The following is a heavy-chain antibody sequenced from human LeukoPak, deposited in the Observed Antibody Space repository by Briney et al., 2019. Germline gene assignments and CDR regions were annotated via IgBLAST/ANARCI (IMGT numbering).Heavy chain of an antibody. D-gene: IGHD2-2*01. V-gene: IGHV4-61*08. CDR3: ARADCSSTSCPTRWFDP. J-gene: IGHJ5*02. CDR1: GGSISSGGYY. CDR2: IYYSGST. Sequence: PSETLSLTCTVSGGSISSGGYYWSWIRQPPGKGLEWIGYIYYSGSTNYNPSLKSRVTISVDTSKNQFSLKLSSVTAADTAVYYCARADCSSTSCPTRWFDPWGQGTLVTVSS.